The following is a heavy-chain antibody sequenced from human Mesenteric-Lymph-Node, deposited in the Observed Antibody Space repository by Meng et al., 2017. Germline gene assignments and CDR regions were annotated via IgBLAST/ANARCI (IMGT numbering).Heavy chain of an antibody. CDR3: AKDLLVTNWGYFDS. D-gene: IGHD2-21*02. V-gene: IGHV3-23*05. J-gene: IGHJ4*02. Sequence: EVQVWEAGGGLVQPGGSLRRSCAASGFTFGNYDMSWVRQAPGKGLEWVAGIGSSAENTKYADSVKGRFSISRDNSNNEVYLQMNALEDEDTDVYYCAKDLLVTNWGYFDSWGQGTLVTVSS. CDR1: GFTFGNYD. CDR2: IGSSAENT.